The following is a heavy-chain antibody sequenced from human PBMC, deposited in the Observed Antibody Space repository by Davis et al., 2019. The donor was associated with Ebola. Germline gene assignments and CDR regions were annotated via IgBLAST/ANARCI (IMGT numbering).Heavy chain of an antibody. CDR1: GGSISSNNYY. J-gene: IGHJ4*02. CDR2: IYYRGTT. D-gene: IGHD1-7*01. Sequence: GSLRLSCTVSGGSISSNNYYWGWIRQPPGKGLEWIGSIYYRGTTYYTPSLKSRVTISVDTSKNQFSLKLSSVTAADTAVYYCARDSPITGTILWGQGTLVTVSS. V-gene: IGHV4-39*07. CDR3: ARDSPITGTIL.